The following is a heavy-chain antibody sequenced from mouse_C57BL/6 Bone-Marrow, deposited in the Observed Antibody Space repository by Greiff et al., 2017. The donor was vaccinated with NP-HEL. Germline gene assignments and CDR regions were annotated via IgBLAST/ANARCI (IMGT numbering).Heavy chain of an antibody. J-gene: IGHJ2*01. D-gene: IGHD1-1*01. CDR2: IDPETGGT. CDR1: GYTFTDYE. Sequence: QVQLQQSGAELVRPGASVTLSCKASGYTFTDYEMPWVKQTPVHGLEWIGAIDPETGGTAYNQKFKGKAILTADKSSSTAYMELRSLTSEDSAVYYCTRIYYYDWGQGTTLTVSS. CDR3: TRIYYYD. V-gene: IGHV1-15*01.